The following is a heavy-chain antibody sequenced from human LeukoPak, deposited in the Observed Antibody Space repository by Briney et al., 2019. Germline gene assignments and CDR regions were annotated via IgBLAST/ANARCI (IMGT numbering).Heavy chain of an antibody. J-gene: IGHJ4*02. CDR1: GGSISSYY. CDR2: IYYSGST. V-gene: IGHV4-59*01. Sequence: SETLSLTCTVSGGSISSYYWSWIRQPPGKGLEWIGYIYYSGSTNYSPSLKSRVTISVDTSKNQFSLKLSSVTAADTAVYYCARDGGRVAGANFDYWGQGTLVTVSS. D-gene: IGHD6-19*01. CDR3: ARDGGRVAGANFDY.